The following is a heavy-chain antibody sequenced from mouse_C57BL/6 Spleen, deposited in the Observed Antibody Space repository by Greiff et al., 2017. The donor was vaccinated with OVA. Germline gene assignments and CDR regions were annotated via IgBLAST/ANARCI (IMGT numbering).Heavy chain of an antibody. V-gene: IGHV1-19*01. D-gene: IGHD1-3*01. CDR2: INPYNGGT. J-gene: IGHJ3*01. CDR3: AREWEAAWLAY. CDR1: GYTFTDYY. Sequence: VQLQQSGPVLVKPGASVKMSCKASGYTFTDYYMNWVKQSHGKSLEWIGVINPYNGGTSYNQKFKGKATLTVDKSSSTAYMELNSLTSEDSAVEYWAREWEAAWLAYWGQGTLVTVSA.